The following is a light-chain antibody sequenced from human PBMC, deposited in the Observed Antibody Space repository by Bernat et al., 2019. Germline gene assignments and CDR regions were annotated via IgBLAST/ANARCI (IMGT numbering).Light chain of an antibody. Sequence: QSALTQPPSASGSPGQSVTISCTGTSNDVGGYNYVSWLQQHPGKAPKLILYEVTKRPSGVPDRFSGSKSGNTASLTVSGLQAEDEADYYCSSYAGSNNLIFGGGTKLTVL. V-gene: IGLV2-8*01. CDR1: SNDVGGYNY. CDR3: SSYAGSNNLI. J-gene: IGLJ2*01. CDR2: EVT.